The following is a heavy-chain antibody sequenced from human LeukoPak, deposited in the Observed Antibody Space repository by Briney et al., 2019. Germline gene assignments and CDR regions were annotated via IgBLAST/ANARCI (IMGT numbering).Heavy chain of an antibody. CDR2: IYYSGST. Sequence: SETLSLTCTVSGGSISSSSYYWGWIRQPPEQGLEWIGSIYYSGSTYYNPSLKSRVTISVDTSKNQFSLKLSSVTAADTAVYYCARLGIYYDSSGYYYWGQGTLVTVSS. CDR3: ARLGIYYDSSGYYY. V-gene: IGHV4-39*01. D-gene: IGHD3-22*01. J-gene: IGHJ4*02. CDR1: GGSISSSSYY.